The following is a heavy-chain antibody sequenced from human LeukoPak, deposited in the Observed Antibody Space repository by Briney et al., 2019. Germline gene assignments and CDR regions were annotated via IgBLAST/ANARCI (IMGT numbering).Heavy chain of an antibody. CDR2: INPSGGST. Sequence: ASVKVSCKASGYTFTSYYMHWVRQAPGQGLEWMGIINPSGGSTSYAQKFQGRVTMTRDTSTSTVYMELSSLRSEDTAVYYCARDGVEFSDILTGYFSPNWFDPWGQGTLVTVSS. D-gene: IGHD3-9*01. V-gene: IGHV1-46*01. CDR3: ARDGVEFSDILTGYFSPNWFDP. J-gene: IGHJ5*02. CDR1: GYTFTSYY.